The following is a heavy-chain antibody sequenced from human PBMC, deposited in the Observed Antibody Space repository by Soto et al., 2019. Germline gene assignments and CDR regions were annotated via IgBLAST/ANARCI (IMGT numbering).Heavy chain of an antibody. J-gene: IGHJ6*02. Sequence: GESLKISCQGSGYSFTNYWIGWVRQMPEKGLEWMGIIYPGNSDSRYGPSFRGQVSFSADKSINTAYLHWSSLKASDTAIYYCATSLAAAGYAYGMDVWGQGTTVTVSS. CDR1: GYSFTNYW. V-gene: IGHV5-51*01. CDR3: ATSLAAAGYAYGMDV. CDR2: IYPGNSDS. D-gene: IGHD6-13*01.